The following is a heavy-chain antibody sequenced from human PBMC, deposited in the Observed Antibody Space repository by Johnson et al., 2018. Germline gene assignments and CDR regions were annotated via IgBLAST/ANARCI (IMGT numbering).Heavy chain of an antibody. CDR3: AKEGYFDWPHKRGYYSCYMDV. CDR2: ISYDGSNK. Sequence: QVQLVQSGGGVVQPGRSLRLSCAASGFTFSSYGMNWVRQAPGKGLEWVAVISYDGSNKYSAHSVKGRSTLSRDNSKNTRYLQMNSLRTEDTAVDFCAKEGYFDWPHKRGYYSCYMDVWGIGTTVAVSS. CDR1: GFTFSSYG. J-gene: IGHJ6*03. D-gene: IGHD3-9*01. V-gene: IGHV3-30*18.